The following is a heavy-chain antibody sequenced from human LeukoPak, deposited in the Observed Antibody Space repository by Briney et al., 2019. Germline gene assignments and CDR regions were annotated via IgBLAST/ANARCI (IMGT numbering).Heavy chain of an antibody. D-gene: IGHD7-27*01. J-gene: IGHJ2*01. CDR2: ISPNSGGT. CDR3: AIQPWGSGNNWYFDF. Sequence: ASVKVSCKASGYSFTAYYIHWVRQAPGQGLEWMGWISPNSGGTDYAQKFLGRVTMTRDTSISTAYMELSNLTSDDTAVYYCAIQPWGSGNNWYFDFWGRGTLVTVSS. V-gene: IGHV1-2*02. CDR1: GYSFTAYY.